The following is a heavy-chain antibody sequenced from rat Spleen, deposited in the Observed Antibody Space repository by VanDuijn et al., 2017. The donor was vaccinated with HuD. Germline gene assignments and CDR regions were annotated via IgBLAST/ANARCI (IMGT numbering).Heavy chain of an antibody. CDR2: ISPSGTGT. V-gene: IGHV5-29*01. CDR1: GFTFSDYG. CDR3: ARRHYGYTDYFDC. D-gene: IGHD1-9*01. J-gene: IGHJ3*01. Sequence: EVQLVESGGGLVQPGRSLKLSCAASGFTFSDYGVAWVRQAPTTGLEWVTSISPSGTGTYYRDSVRGRFTVSRDNAKSTLSLQMDSLRSEDTATYDCARRHYGYTDYFDCWGQGTLVTVSS.